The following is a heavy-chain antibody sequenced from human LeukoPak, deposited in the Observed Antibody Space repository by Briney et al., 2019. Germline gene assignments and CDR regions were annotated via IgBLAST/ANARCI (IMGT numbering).Heavy chain of an antibody. CDR3: AKLGFSEWFLEF. CDR1: GYTFTSYY. CDR2: INLNTGGT. V-gene: IGHV1-2*06. D-gene: IGHD3-3*01. J-gene: IGHJ4*02. Sequence: GASVKVSCKASGYTFTSYYMDWVRQAPGQGLEWMGRINLNTGGTNYAQKFQGRVTMTRDTSITTVYMELSRLRLDDTAVYYCAKLGFSEWFLEFWGQGALVTVSS.